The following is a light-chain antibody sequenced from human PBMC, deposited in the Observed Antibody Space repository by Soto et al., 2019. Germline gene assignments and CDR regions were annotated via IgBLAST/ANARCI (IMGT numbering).Light chain of an antibody. CDR1: QSVNSN. Sequence: EIVMTQSPATLSVSPGERATLSCRASQSVNSNLAWYQQKPGQAPRLLIYGASTRATSIPARFSGSGSGTEFTLTITSLQSEDFAVYYCQQYNNWGTFGQGTKVDI. J-gene: IGKJ1*01. CDR3: QQYNNWGT. V-gene: IGKV3-15*01. CDR2: GAS.